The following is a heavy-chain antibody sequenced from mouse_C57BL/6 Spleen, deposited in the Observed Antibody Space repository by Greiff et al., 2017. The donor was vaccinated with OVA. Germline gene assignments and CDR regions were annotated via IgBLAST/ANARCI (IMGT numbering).Heavy chain of an antibody. CDR1: GYTFTSYW. Sequence: VQLQQSGAELVMPGASVKLSCKASGYTFTSYWMHWVKQRPGQGLEWIGEIDPSDSYTNYNQKFKGKSTLTVDKSSSTAYMQLSSLTSEDSAVYYCARGRYDYRFDYWGQGTTLTVSS. J-gene: IGHJ2*01. CDR3: ARGRYDYRFDY. V-gene: IGHV1-69*01. CDR2: IDPSDSYT. D-gene: IGHD2-4*01.